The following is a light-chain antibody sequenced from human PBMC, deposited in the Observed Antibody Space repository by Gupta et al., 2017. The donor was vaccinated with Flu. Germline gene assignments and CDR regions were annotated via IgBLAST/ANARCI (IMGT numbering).Light chain of an antibody. J-gene: IGLJ3*02. Sequence: VTISCSGSSSNIGNNYVSWYQQLPGTAPKLLIYENNKRPSGIPDRFSGSKSGTSATLGITGLQTGDEADYHCGAWDSRSNVYVLGGGTKLTVL. CDR1: SSNIGNNY. V-gene: IGLV1-51*02. CDR3: GAWDSRSNVYV. CDR2: ENN.